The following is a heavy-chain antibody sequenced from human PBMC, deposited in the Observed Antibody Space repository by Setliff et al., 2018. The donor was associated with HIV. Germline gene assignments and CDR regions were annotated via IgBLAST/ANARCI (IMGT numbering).Heavy chain of an antibody. Sequence: SETLSLTCTVSGGSINSGNNYWSWIRQHPGKGLEWIGFIYYSGTTYYNPSLKSRVTISADASKNQFSLKLNSVTAADTAIYYCARYDMPSSHSSGYYYDSWGQGALVTVSS. J-gene: IGHJ5*01. CDR3: ARYDMPSSHSSGYYYDS. D-gene: IGHD3-22*01. V-gene: IGHV4-31*03. CDR2: IYYSGTT. CDR1: GGSINSGNNY.